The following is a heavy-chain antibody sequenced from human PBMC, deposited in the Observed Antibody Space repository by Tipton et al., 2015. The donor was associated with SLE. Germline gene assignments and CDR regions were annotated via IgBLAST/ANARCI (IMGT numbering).Heavy chain of an antibody. CDR2: IYTSGST. D-gene: IGHD1-26*01. J-gene: IGHJ3*02. V-gene: IGHV4-61*09. Sequence: TLSLTCTVSGGSISSGSYHWSWIRQPAGKGLEWIGHIYTSGSTNYNPSLKSRVTISVDTSKNQFSLKLSSVTAADTAGYYCARDFWGQIVGAGGAFHIWGQGTMVTVSS. CDR3: ARDFWGQIVGAGGAFHI. CDR1: GGSISSGSYH.